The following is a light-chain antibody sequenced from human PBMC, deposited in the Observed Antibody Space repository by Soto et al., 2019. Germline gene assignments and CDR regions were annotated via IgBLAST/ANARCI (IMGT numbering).Light chain of an antibody. CDR3: QQYNNWPPWT. Sequence: EIVMTQSTATLSVSPGERATLSCRASQSVSSNLAWYQQKPGKAPRLLIYGASTRATGIPARFSGSGSGTEFTLTISSLQYEDFAVYSCQQYNNWPPWTFGQGTKVEIK. J-gene: IGKJ1*01. V-gene: IGKV3-15*01. CDR2: GAS. CDR1: QSVSSN.